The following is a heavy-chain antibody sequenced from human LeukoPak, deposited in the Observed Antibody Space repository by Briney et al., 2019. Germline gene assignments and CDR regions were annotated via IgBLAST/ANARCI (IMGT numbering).Heavy chain of an antibody. J-gene: IGHJ4*02. Sequence: SETLSLTCTVSGGSISGYYWNWIRQPPGKGLEWLGYIYPSGNSDYNPSLKSRVSMSVDTSKKQISLRLSSVTAADTAVYYCTRRTLIAAGVYNIDFWGQGTLVTVSS. CDR2: IYPSGNS. V-gene: IGHV4-4*09. CDR1: GGSISGYY. CDR3: TRRTLIAAGVYNIDF. D-gene: IGHD6-25*01.